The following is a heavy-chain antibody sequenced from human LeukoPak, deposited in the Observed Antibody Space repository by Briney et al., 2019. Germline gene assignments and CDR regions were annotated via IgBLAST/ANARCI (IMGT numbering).Heavy chain of an antibody. CDR2: INAGNGNT. CDR1: GYTFTSYA. V-gene: IGHV1-3*01. CDR3: ARALPPSLGKPDPYSSGWYFFDY. Sequence: ASVKVSCKASGYTFTSYAMHWVRQAPGQRLEWMGWINAGNGNTKYSQKFQGRVTITRDTSASTAYMELSSLRSEDTAVYYCARALPPSLGKPDPYSSGWYFFDYWGQGTLVTVSS. J-gene: IGHJ4*02. D-gene: IGHD6-19*01.